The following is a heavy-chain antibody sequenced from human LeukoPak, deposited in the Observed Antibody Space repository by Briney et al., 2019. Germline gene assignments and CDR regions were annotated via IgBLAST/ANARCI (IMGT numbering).Heavy chain of an antibody. CDR1: GFTFSSYG. Sequence: GSSLRLSCAASGFTFSSYGMYWVRQAPAKGLERVALISFHGSNTYSADSVQRRLTISRDNSHNTVFLQMNSLRPDDTAVFYCVKARERLINRDAFDIWGQGTMITVSS. CDR3: VKARERLINRDAFDI. CDR2: ISFHGSNT. V-gene: IGHV3-30*18. J-gene: IGHJ3*02. D-gene: IGHD6-25*01.